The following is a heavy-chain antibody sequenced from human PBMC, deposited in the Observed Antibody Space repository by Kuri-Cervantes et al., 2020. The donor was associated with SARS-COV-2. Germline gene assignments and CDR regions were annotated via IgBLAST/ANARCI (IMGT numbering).Heavy chain of an antibody. Sequence: SVKVSCKASGGTFSSYAISWVRQAPGQGLEWMGGIIPIFGTANYAQKFQGRVTITTDESTSTAYMELSSLRAEDTAVYYCAREIEGFIGYCSNTSCPIDYWGQGTLVTVSS. CDR3: AREIEGFIGYCSNTSCPIDY. CDR1: GGTFSSYA. V-gene: IGHV1-69*05. D-gene: IGHD2-2*01. CDR2: IIPIFGTA. J-gene: IGHJ4*02.